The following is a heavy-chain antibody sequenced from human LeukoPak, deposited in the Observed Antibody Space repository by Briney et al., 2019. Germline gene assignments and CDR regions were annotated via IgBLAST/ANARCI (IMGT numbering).Heavy chain of an antibody. D-gene: IGHD5-18*01. CDR3: ARDSSRGYTYAFDY. CDR2: ISPNSGGS. V-gene: IGHV1-2*02. J-gene: IGHJ4*02. Sequence: ASVKVSCKASGYTFTDYYIHWVRQAPGQGLEWMGWISPNSGGSNYAQKFQGRVTMTRGTSINTAYMELSRLRSDDAAVYFCARDSSRGYTYAFDYWGQGTLVSVSS. CDR1: GYTFTDYY.